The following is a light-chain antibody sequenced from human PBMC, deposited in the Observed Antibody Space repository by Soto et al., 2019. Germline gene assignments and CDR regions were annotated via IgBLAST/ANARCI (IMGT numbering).Light chain of an antibody. CDR2: GAS. Sequence: DFVMTQAPDSLAVSLGERATINCKSSQSVLYNSNNKNHLGWFQQKPGHPPKLLIYGASFRPSGVPDRFSGSGSGTDFTLTISSLQAEDVAVYYWQQYYSIPFTFGQGPKVDI. V-gene: IGKV4-1*01. J-gene: IGKJ2*01. CDR1: QSVLYNSNNKNH. CDR3: QQYYSIPFT.